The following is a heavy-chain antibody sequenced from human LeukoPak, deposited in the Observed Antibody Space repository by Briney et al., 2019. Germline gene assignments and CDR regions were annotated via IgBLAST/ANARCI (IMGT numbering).Heavy chain of an antibody. D-gene: IGHD6-19*01. CDR2: IYYSGST. V-gene: IGHV4-59*01. CDR1: GGSISSYY. Sequence: SESLSLTCTVSGGSISSYYWSWIRQPPGKGLEWIGYIYYSGSTNYNPSLKSRVTISVDTSKNQFSLKLSSVTTADTAVYYCARDGYSSGLDYWGQGTLVTVSS. J-gene: IGHJ4*02. CDR3: ARDGYSSGLDY.